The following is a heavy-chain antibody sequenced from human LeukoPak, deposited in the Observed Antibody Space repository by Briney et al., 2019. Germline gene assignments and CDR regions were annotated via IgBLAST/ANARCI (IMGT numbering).Heavy chain of an antibody. D-gene: IGHD2-8*01. CDR2: ISYDGSYK. Sequence: RGSLRLSCAASGFTFSRHAMHWVRQAPGKGLEGVVLISYDGSYKYYADSVKGRFTISRDNSKNMLYLQLNNLRAEDTAMYYCARSNGFGMDVWGQGTTVTVSS. J-gene: IGHJ6*02. CDR3: ARSNGFGMDV. V-gene: IGHV3-30*04. CDR1: GFTFSRHA.